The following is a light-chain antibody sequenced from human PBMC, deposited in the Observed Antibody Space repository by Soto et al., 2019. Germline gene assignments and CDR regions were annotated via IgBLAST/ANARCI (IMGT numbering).Light chain of an antibody. J-gene: IGKJ3*01. CDR1: QSVAANY. Sequence: EVVLTQSPGTLSLSPGERATLSCRASQSVAANYLAWYQQKRGQAPRLLIYGASGRATGIPDRFSGSGSGTVFTLTISRLEPEDFSVYYCRQYGTAPLTFGPGTKVDIK. V-gene: IGKV3-20*01. CDR2: GAS. CDR3: RQYGTAPLT.